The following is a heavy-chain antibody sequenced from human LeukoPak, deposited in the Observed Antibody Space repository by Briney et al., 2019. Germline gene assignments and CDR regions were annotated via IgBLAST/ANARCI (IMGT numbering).Heavy chain of an antibody. J-gene: IGHJ4*02. V-gene: IGHV3-48*04. D-gene: IGHD6-19*01. CDR2: ISSSSSTI. CDR1: GFTFSSYS. Sequence: GGSLRLSCAASGFTFSSYSMNWVRQAPGKGLEGVSYISSSSSTIYYADSVKGRFTISRDNAKNSLYLQMNSLRAEDTAVYYCARDPNSSGWYGFYWGQGTLVTVSS. CDR3: ARDPNSSGWYGFY.